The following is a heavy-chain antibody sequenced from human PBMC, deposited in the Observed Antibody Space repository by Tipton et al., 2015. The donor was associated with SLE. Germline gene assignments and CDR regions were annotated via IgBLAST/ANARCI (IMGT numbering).Heavy chain of an antibody. CDR1: GFFFSDYE. J-gene: IGHJ3*01. D-gene: IGHD3-9*01. Sequence: SLRLSCEASGFFFSDYEMNWVRQAPGKGLEWISYISSSGSTIYHAESVKGRFTISRDNTKKSLYLQMNSLRAEDTALYYCATYYNILTGSSYDVSVVWGHGTLVTVS. CDR2: ISSSGSTI. CDR3: ATYYNILTGSSYDVSVV. V-gene: IGHV3-48*03.